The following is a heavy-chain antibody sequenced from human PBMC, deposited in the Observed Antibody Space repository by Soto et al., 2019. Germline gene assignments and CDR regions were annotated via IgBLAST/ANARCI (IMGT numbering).Heavy chain of an antibody. CDR2: IYYSGST. CDR1: GGSISSSRCH. CDR3: AGGRGDYYYGMDV. V-gene: IGHV4-39*01. J-gene: IGHJ6*02. D-gene: IGHD3-10*01. Sequence: SETLSLTCTVSGGSISSSRCHWGWIRQPPGKGLEWIGSIYYSGSTYYNPSLKSRVTISVDTSKNQFSLKLSSVTAADTAVYYCAGGRGDYYYGMDVWGQGTTVTVSS.